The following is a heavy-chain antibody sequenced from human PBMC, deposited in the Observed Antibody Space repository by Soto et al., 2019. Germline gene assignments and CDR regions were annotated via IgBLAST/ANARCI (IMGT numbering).Heavy chain of an antibody. J-gene: IGHJ3*01. CDR3: AYSSGWYRHDV. CDR1: GDSISSPKW. CDR2: LLHSGTT. D-gene: IGHD6-19*01. Sequence: QVQLQESGPGLVKPSGTLSLTCAVPGDSISSPKWWTWLRQPPGKGLEWIGDLLHSGTTNYNPSLKSRVILSVDKSQSQFSLSLTAVTAADTAIYYCAYSSGWYRHDVWGQGTSVTVSS. V-gene: IGHV4-4*02.